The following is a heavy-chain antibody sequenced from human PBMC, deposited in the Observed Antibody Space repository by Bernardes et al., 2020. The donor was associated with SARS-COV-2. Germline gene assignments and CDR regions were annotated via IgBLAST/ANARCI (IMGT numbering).Heavy chain of an antibody. CDR2: INDDGRST. V-gene: IGHV3-74*01. CDR1: GFTFSTYW. CDR3: ARSFRSLVIPAFHGMDV. Sequence: GGSLRLSCAASGFTFSTYWMHWVRQAPGKGLEWISRINDDGRSTIYADSVEGRFTISRDNAKNTLYLQMNSLGAEDTAVYYCARSFRSLVIPAFHGMDVWGQGTTVTVSS. J-gene: IGHJ6*02. D-gene: IGHD2-2*01.